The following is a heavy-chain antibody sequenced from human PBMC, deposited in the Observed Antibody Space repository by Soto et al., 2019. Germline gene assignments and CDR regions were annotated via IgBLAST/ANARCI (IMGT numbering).Heavy chain of an antibody. CDR2: IFPNSGAT. D-gene: IGHD3-16*01. CDR1: GYAFTDFY. V-gene: IGHV1-2*02. CDR3: ARLMITFRGVLDDS. J-gene: IGHJ4*02. Sequence: QVQLVQSGAEVKKPGASVNVSCKASGYAFTDFYLHWVRQAPGQGLEWMGWIFPNSGATKYAQKFQGRVTMSRDTSIHTAYMELNRLTSDDTAVYYCARLMITFRGVLDDSWGQGTLVTVSS.